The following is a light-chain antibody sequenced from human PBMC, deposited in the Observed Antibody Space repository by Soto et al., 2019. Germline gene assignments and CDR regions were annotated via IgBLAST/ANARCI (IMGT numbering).Light chain of an antibody. CDR2: DAS. V-gene: IGKV1-5*03. J-gene: IGKJ2*01. CDR3: QQHNPYSPYT. Sequence: DIQMTQSPSTLSASVGDRVTITCRASQSITNCLAWYQQKPGQAPKLLIFDASRLRSGVPSRFSGSGSGTEFTLTISSLQPEDFATYYCQQHNPYSPYTFGQGTKLEIK. CDR1: QSITNC.